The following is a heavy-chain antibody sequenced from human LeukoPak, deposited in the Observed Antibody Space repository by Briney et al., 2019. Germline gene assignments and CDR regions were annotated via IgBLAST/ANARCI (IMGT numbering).Heavy chain of an antibody. D-gene: IGHD6-6*01. J-gene: IGHJ4*02. CDR2: ISAYNGNT. CDR1: GYTFTNYG. CDR3: ASSLSSSSFDY. V-gene: IGHV1-18*01. Sequence: ASVKVSCKASGYTFTNYGFTWVRQAPGEGLEWMGWISAYNGNTKYTKNLQGRVVMSTDTSTSTAYMELSSLRSEDTAVYYCASSLSSSSFDYWGQGTLVTVSS.